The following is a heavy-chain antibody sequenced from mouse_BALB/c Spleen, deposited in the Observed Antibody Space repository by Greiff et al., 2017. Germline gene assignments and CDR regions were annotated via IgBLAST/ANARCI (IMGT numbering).Heavy chain of an antibody. CDR3: ARGDPIYYGNYDAMDD. Sequence: VQLKQSGPELVKPGASVKMSCKASGYTFTSYVMHWVKQKPGQGLEWIGYINPYNDGTKYNEKFKGKATLTSDKSSSTAYMELSSLTSEDSAVYYCARGDPIYYGNYDAMDDWGQGTSVTVSS. CDR2: INPYNDGT. J-gene: IGHJ4*01. V-gene: IGHV1-14*01. D-gene: IGHD2-1*01. CDR1: GYTFTSYV.